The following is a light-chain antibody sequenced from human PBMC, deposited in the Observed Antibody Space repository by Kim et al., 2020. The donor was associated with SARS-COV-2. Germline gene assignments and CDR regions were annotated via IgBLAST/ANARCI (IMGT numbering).Light chain of an antibody. CDR1: KLGDKY. V-gene: IGLV3-1*01. CDR2: QDS. CDR3: HAWDSSTVV. J-gene: IGLJ2*01. Sequence: SYELTQPPSVSVSPGQTASITCSGDKLGDKYACWYQQKPGQPPVLVIYQDSKRPSGLPERFSGSNSGNTATLTISGTQAMDEADYYCHAWDSSTVV.